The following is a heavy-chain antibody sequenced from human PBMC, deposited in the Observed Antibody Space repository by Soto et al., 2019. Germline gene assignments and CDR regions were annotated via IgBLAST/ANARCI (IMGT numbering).Heavy chain of an antibody. V-gene: IGHV4-39*01. CDR2: IYYSGST. CDR1: GGSISSSSYY. Sequence: SETLSLTCTVSGGSISSSSYYWGWIRQPPGKGLEWIGSIYYSGSTYYNPSLKSRVTISVDTSKNQFSLKLSSVTAADTAVYYCARLHYDSSGYYYFYYCYGMDVWGQGTTVTVSS. J-gene: IGHJ6*02. CDR3: ARLHYDSSGYYYFYYCYGMDV. D-gene: IGHD3-22*01.